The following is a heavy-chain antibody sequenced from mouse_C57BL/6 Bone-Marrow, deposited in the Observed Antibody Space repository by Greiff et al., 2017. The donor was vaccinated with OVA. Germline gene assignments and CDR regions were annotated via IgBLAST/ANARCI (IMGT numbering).Heavy chain of an antibody. Sequence: QVQLKQPGAELVKPGASVKLSCQTSGYTFTRYWLHWVTQRPGPGLEWIGMIHPNSGSTNYNEKFKSKATLTVDKSSSTAYMQLSSLTSEDSAVYYCARGGFYYSNYVGWYFDVWGTGTTVTVSS. J-gene: IGHJ1*03. CDR2: IHPNSGST. CDR3: ARGGFYYSNYVGWYFDV. V-gene: IGHV1-64*01. D-gene: IGHD2-5*01. CDR1: GYTFTRYW.